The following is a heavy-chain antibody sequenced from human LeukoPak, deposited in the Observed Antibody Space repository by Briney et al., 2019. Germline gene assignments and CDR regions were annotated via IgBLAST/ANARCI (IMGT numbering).Heavy chain of an antibody. CDR2: ITSSSTYV. D-gene: IGHD3-10*01. CDR1: GFPFSSYN. Sequence: GGSLRLSCAASGFPFSSYNMNWVRQAPGKGLEWVSSITSSSTYVNDADAVKGRFTISRDNAKNSQYLQMSSLRVEDTAVYYCARDPSAGVEWGQGTLVPVSS. V-gene: IGHV3-21*01. CDR3: ARDPSAGVE. J-gene: IGHJ4*02.